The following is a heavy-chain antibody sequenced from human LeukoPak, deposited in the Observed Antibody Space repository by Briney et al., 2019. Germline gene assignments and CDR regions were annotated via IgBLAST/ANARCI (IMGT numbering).Heavy chain of an antibody. V-gene: IGHV1-2*02. D-gene: IGHD6-19*01. Sequence: ASVKASCKASGYTFTGYYMHWVRQAPGQGLEWMGWINPNSGGTNYAQKFQGRVTMTRDTSISTAYMELSRLRSDDTAVYYCARNRGYSSGWYVYWGQGTLVTVSS. J-gene: IGHJ4*02. CDR1: GYTFTGYY. CDR3: ARNRGYSSGWYVY. CDR2: INPNSGGT.